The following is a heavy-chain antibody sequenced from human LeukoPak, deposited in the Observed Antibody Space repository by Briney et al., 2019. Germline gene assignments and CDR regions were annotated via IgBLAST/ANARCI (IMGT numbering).Heavy chain of an antibody. CDR2: IYYSGST. Sequence: SETLSLTCTVSGGSISSYYWSWIRQPPGKGLEWIGYIYYSGSTNCNPSLKSRVTISVDTSKNQFSLKLSSVTAADTAVYYCARGGSSWYYWGQGTLVTVSS. CDR3: ARGGSSWYY. CDR1: GGSISSYY. D-gene: IGHD6-13*01. J-gene: IGHJ4*02. V-gene: IGHV4-59*08.